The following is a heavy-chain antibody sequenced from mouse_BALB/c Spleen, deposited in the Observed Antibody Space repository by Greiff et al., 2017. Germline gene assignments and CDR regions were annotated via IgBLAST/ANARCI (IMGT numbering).Heavy chain of an antibody. CDR2: ISSGGSYT. CDR3: ATNSGYYFDY. Sequence: EVHLVESGGGLVKPGGSLKLSCAASGFTFSSYAMSWVRQTPEKRLEWVATISSGGSYTYYPDSVKGRFTISRDNAKNTLYLQMSSLRSEDTAMYYCATNSGYYFDYWGQGTTLTVSS. CDR1: GFTFSSYA. J-gene: IGHJ2*01. V-gene: IGHV5-9-3*01.